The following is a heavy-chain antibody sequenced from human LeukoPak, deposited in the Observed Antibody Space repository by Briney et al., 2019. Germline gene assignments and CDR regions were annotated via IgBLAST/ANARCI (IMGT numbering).Heavy chain of an antibody. Sequence: ASVKVSCKAPGYTFTSYDINWVRQATGQGLEWMGWMNPNSGDTGYAQNFQGRVTMTRDTSINTAYMELSSLRSEDTAVYYCARTPRNGYIEGYWGQGTLVTVSS. CDR3: ARTPRNGYIEGY. CDR1: GYTFTSYD. CDR2: MNPNSGDT. J-gene: IGHJ4*02. D-gene: IGHD5-24*01. V-gene: IGHV1-8*01.